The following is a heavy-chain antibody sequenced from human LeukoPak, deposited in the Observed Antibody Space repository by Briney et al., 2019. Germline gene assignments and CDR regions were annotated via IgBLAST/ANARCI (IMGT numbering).Heavy chain of an antibody. Sequence: SETLSLTCTVSGGSISSYYWSWIRQPPGKGLEWIGYIYYSGSTNYNPSLKSRVTISVDTSKNQFSLKLSSVTAADTAVYYCARHPVVVTAIGAFDIWGQGTMVTVSS. J-gene: IGHJ3*02. CDR1: GGSISSYY. CDR3: ARHPVVVTAIGAFDI. CDR2: IYYSGST. V-gene: IGHV4-59*08. D-gene: IGHD2-21*02.